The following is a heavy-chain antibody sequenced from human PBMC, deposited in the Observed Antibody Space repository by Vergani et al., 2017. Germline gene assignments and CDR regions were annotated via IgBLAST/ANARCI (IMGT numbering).Heavy chain of an antibody. J-gene: IGHJ4*02. CDR1: GGSISSSSYY. CDR3: ASPTCSGGSCYGGRFDY. Sequence: QLQLQESGPGLVKPSETLSLTCTVSGGSISSSSYYWGWIRQPPGKGLEWIGSTYYSGSTYYNPSLKSRVTISVDTSKNQFSLKLSSVTAADTAVYYCASPTCSGGSCYGGRFDYWGQGTLVTVSS. V-gene: IGHV4-39*07. D-gene: IGHD2-15*01. CDR2: TYYSGST.